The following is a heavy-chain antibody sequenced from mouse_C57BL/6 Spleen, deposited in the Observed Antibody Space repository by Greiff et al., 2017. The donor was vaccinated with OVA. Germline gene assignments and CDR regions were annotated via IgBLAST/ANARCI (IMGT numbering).Heavy chain of an antibody. J-gene: IGHJ2*01. V-gene: IGHV3-5*01. D-gene: IGHD1-1*02. CDR2: IYYSGTI. CDR3: ARDRWDYFDY. Sequence: EVQLQESGPGLVKPSQTVFLTCTVTGISITTGNYRWSWIRPFPGNKLEWIGYIYYSGTIPYNPSLTNRTTLTNDTPKNQVFLEMHSVTAEDTATYYCARDRWDYFDYWGQGTTLTVSS. CDR1: GISITTGNYR.